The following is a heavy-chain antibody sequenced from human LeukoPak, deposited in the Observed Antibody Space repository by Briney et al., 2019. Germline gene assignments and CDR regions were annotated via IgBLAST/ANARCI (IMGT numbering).Heavy chain of an antibody. D-gene: IGHD4-17*01. CDR1: GGSISSYY. CDR3: ARVISHGYYMDV. CDR2: IYYSGST. V-gene: IGHV4-59*01. J-gene: IGHJ6*03. Sequence: PSETLSLTCTVSGGSISSYYWSWIRQPPGKGLGWIGYIYYSGSTNYNPSLKSRVTISVDTSKNQFSLKLSSVTAADTAVYYCARVISHGYYMDVWGKGTTVTVSS.